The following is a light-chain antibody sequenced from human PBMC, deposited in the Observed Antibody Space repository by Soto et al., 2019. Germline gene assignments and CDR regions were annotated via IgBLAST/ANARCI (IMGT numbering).Light chain of an antibody. CDR2: GAS. V-gene: IGKV1-12*01. Sequence: DIQMTQSPSSLSASVGDRVTITCRASQGIGSWLAWYQQKPGKAPNLLIYGASSLQTGVPSRFSGSGSGTDFNLTIGSLQPEDFATYYCQQAFSFPRTFGQGTKVEIK. CDR1: QGIGSW. J-gene: IGKJ1*01. CDR3: QQAFSFPRT.